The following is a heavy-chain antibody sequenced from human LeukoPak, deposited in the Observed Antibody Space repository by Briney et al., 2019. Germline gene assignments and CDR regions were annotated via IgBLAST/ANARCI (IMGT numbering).Heavy chain of an antibody. CDR2: IVVGSGNT. D-gene: IGHD2-15*01. CDR3: AADPGGYCSGGSCYTGGGGSLGY. Sequence: ASVKVSCKASGYTFTGYFMHWVRQAPGQGLEWMGWIVVGSGNTNYAQKFQERVTITRDMSTSTAYMELSSLRSEDTAVYYCAADPGGYCSGGSCYTGGGGSLGYWGQGTLVTVSS. CDR1: GYTFTGYF. V-gene: IGHV1-58*02. J-gene: IGHJ1*01.